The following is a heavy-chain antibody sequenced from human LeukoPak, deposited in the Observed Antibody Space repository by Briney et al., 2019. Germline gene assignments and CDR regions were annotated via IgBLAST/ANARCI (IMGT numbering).Heavy chain of an antibody. CDR2: VLYDGSDQ. V-gene: IGHV3-30*04. D-gene: IGHD3-3*01. Sequence: GRSLRLPCAASGYTFSSYTMHWVRQAPGKGLEWVAFVLYDGSDQYYADSVKGRFTISGDNSKNTVYLQMNSLTVEDTAVYYCARDVQSGSLDHLDQGTLVTVSS. CDR3: ARDVQSGSLDH. J-gene: IGHJ4*02. CDR1: GYTFSSYT.